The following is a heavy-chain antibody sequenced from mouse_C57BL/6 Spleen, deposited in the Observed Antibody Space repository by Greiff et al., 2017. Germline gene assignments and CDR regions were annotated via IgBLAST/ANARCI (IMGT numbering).Heavy chain of an antibody. CDR3: ARDRDFDY. CDR1: GYSITSGYY. CDR2: ISYDGSN. J-gene: IGHJ2*01. Sequence: DVQLQESGPGLVKPSQSLSLTCSVTGYSITSGYYWNWIRQFPGNKLEWMGYISYDGSNNYNPSLKNRISITRDTSKNQFFLKLNSVTTEDTATYYCARDRDFDYWGQGTTLTVSS. V-gene: IGHV3-6*01.